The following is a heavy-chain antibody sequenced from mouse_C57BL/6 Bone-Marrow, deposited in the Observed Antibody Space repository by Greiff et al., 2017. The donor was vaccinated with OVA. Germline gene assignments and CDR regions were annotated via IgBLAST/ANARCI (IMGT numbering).Heavy chain of an antibody. CDR1: GFSFNTYA. J-gene: IGHJ4*01. V-gene: IGHV10-1*01. Sequence: EVQLVESGGGLVQPKGSLKLSCAASGFSFNTYAMNWVRQAPGKGLEWVARIRSKSNNYATYYADSVKDRFTISRDDSESMLYLQMNNLKTEDTAMYYCVRQYYGSPYYYARDYWGQGTSVTVAS. D-gene: IGHD1-1*01. CDR2: IRSKSNNYAT. CDR3: VRQYYGSPYYYARDY.